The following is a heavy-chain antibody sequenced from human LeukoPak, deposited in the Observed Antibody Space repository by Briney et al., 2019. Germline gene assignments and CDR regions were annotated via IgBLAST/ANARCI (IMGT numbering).Heavy chain of an antibody. D-gene: IGHD3-22*01. CDR3: ARVDWKYYYDSSGYFSLDY. V-gene: IGHV1-2*02. Sequence: GASVKVSCKASGYTFTGYYMHWVRQAPGQGLEWMGWINPNSGGTNYAQKFQGRVTMTRDTSISTAYMELSRLRSDDTAVYYCARVDWKYYYDSSGYFSLDYWGQGTLVTVSS. J-gene: IGHJ4*02. CDR1: GYTFTGYY. CDR2: INPNSGGT.